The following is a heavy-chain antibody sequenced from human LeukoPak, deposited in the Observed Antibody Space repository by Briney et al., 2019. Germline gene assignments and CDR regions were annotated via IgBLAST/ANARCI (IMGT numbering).Heavy chain of an antibody. Sequence: ASVKVSCKASGYTFTGYYMHWVRQAPGHRLEWMGWINPNSGGTNYAQKFQGRVTMTRDTSISTAYMELSRLRSDDTAVYYCARGTRDFITMIVVVIPHFDYWGQGTLVTVSS. D-gene: IGHD3-22*01. CDR3: ARGTRDFITMIVVVIPHFDY. CDR2: INPNSGGT. J-gene: IGHJ4*02. CDR1: GYTFTGYY. V-gene: IGHV1-2*02.